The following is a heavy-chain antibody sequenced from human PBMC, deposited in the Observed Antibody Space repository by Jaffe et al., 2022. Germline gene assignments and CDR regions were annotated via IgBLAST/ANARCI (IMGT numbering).Heavy chain of an antibody. J-gene: IGHJ5*02. Sequence: QVQLVESGGGVVQPGGSLRLSCAASGFTFSSYGMHWVRQAPGKGLEWVAFIRYDGSDGSNKYYADSVKGRFTISRDKSKNTLYLQMNSLRAEDTAVYYCAKDFSGWSNWFDPWGQGTLVTVSS. CDR3: AKDFSGWSNWFDP. CDR2: IRYDGSDGSNK. D-gene: IGHD6-19*01. V-gene: IGHV3-30*02. CDR1: GFTFSSYG.